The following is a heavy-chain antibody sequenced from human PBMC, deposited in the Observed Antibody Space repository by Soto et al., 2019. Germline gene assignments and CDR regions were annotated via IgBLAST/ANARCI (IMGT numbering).Heavy chain of an antibody. CDR3: AKDGDYDFWSGYYRYYYYGMDV. D-gene: IGHD3-3*01. Sequence: GGSLRLSCAASGFTFSSYGMHWVRQAPGKGLEWVAVISYDGSNKYYADSVKGRFTISRDNSKNTLYLQMNSLRAEDTAVYYCAKDGDYDFWSGYYRYYYYGMDVWGQGTTVTVSS. J-gene: IGHJ6*02. CDR2: ISYDGSNK. CDR1: GFTFSSYG. V-gene: IGHV3-30*18.